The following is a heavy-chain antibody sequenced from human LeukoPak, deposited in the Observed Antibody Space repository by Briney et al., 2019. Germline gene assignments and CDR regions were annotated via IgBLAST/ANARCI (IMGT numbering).Heavy chain of an antibody. V-gene: IGHV4-59*01. CDR1: GGSISSYY. Sequence: PSETLSLTCTVSGGSISSYYWSWIRQPPGKGLEWIGYIYDSGSTNYNPSLKSRVTISVDTSKNQFSLKLSPVTAADTAVYYCARGRSSMVRGYYYYYMDVWGKGTTVTISS. D-gene: IGHD3-10*01. J-gene: IGHJ6*03. CDR2: IYDSGST. CDR3: ARGRSSMVRGYYYYYMDV.